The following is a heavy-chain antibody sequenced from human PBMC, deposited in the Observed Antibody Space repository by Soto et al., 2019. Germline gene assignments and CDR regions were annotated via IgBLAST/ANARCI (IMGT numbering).Heavy chain of an antibody. CDR2: INHSGST. J-gene: IGHJ6*02. CDR3: ARDGYCSSTSCYSVGRHYYYGMDV. Sequence: SETLSLTCAVYGGSFSGYYWSWIRQPPGKGLEWIGEINHSGSTNYNPSLKSRVTISVDTSKTQFSLKLSSVTAADTAVYYCARDGYCSSTSCYSVGRHYYYGMDVWGQGTTVTVSS. D-gene: IGHD2-2*01. CDR1: GGSFSGYY. V-gene: IGHV4-34*01.